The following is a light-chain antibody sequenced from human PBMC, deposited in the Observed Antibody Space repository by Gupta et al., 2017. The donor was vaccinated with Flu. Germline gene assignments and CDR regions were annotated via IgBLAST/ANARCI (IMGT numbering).Light chain of an antibody. Sequence: QSLLTQPPSVSAAPGQKVTISCSGSSSNIGSNYVSWYQQCPGTAPKVLIYEDNERPAGIPDRFSASKSGTSATLAITGLQTGDEGVFYCATWDTTLSVMVFGGGTKLTVL. J-gene: IGLJ3*02. V-gene: IGLV1-51*01. CDR1: SSNIGSNY. CDR2: EDN. CDR3: ATWDTTLSVMV.